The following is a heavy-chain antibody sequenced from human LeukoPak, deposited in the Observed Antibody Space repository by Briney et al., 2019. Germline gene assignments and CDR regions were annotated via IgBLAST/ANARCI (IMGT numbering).Heavy chain of an antibody. CDR2: INHSGST. J-gene: IGHJ6*02. Sequence: PSETLSLTCAVYGGSFSGYYWSWIRQPPGKGLEWIGEINHSGSTNYNPSLKSRVTISVDTSKNQFSLKLSSVTAADTAVYYCARGSPAYYDFWSGPKSSYYYYYYGMDVWGQGTTVTVSS. V-gene: IGHV4-34*01. CDR3: ARGSPAYYDFWSGPKSSYYYYYYGMDV. CDR1: GGSFSGYY. D-gene: IGHD3-3*01.